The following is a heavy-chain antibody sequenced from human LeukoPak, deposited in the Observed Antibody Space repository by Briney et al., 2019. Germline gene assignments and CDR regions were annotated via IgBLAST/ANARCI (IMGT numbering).Heavy chain of an antibody. Sequence: SETLSLTCTVSGGSITTYFWSWIRQPPGKGLEWIANIYYSGSTNYNPSLRSRVTISVDTSKNQFSLRLSSVIAADTAVYYCASTEWNYARWGQGILVTVSS. CDR1: GGSITTYF. V-gene: IGHV4-59*08. CDR2: IYYSGST. J-gene: IGHJ4*02. D-gene: IGHD1-7*01. CDR3: ASTEWNYAR.